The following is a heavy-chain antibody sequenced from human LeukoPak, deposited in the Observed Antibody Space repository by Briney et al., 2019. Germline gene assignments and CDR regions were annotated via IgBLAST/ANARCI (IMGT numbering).Heavy chain of an antibody. V-gene: IGHV3-30*02. J-gene: IGHJ4*02. CDR3: AKDFASRPIVVVPAATGH. D-gene: IGHD2-2*01. CDR2: IRYDGSNK. CDR1: GFTFSSYG. Sequence: GGSLRLSCAASGFTFSSYGMHWVRQAPGKGLGWVAFIRYDGSNKYYADSVKGRFTISRDNSKNTLYLQMNSLRAEDTAVYYCAKDFASRPIVVVPAATGHWGQGTLVTVSS.